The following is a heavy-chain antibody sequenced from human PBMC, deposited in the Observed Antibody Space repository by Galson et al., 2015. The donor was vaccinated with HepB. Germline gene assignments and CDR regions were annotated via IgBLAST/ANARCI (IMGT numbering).Heavy chain of an antibody. CDR3: ATTTVPGGYNWFDP. V-gene: IGHV3-23*01. CDR1: GFTFSSYA. D-gene: IGHD6-19*01. Sequence: LRLSCAASGFTFSSYAMSWVRQAPGKGLEWVSGISGAGGSTSYAESLKGRFTISRDNSKNTLYLQMNTLRAEDTAVYYCATTTVPGGYNWFDPWGHGTLVTVSS. CDR2: ISGAGGST. J-gene: IGHJ5*02.